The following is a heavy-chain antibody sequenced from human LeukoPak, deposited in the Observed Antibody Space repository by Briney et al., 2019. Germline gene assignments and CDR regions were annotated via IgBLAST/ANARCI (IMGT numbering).Heavy chain of an antibody. J-gene: IGHJ6*03. CDR2: IYYSGST. D-gene: IGHD2-8*01. V-gene: IGHV4-30-4*07. CDR1: GGSISSGGYS. CDR3: ASMGDSTKKNYYYYYYMDV. Sequence: SETLSLTCAVSGGSISSGGYSWSWIRQPPGKGLEWIGYIYYSGSTYYNPSLKSRVTISVDTSKNQFSLKLSSVTAADTAVYYCASMGDSTKKNYYYYYYMDVWGKGTTVTVSS.